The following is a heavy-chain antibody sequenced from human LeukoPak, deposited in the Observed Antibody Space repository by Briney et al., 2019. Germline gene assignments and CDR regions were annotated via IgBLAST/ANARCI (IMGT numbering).Heavy chain of an antibody. D-gene: IGHD6-19*01. CDR3: ARVAYSSGWYADY. Sequence: ASVKVSCKASGYTFTGSDMHWVRQAPGQGLEWMRWIHPNSGGTNYAQKFQGRVTMTRDTSISTAYMELSRLRSDDTAVYYCARVAYSSGWYADYWGQGTRVTVSS. J-gene: IGHJ4*02. CDR1: GYTFTGSD. CDR2: IHPNSGGT. V-gene: IGHV1-2*02.